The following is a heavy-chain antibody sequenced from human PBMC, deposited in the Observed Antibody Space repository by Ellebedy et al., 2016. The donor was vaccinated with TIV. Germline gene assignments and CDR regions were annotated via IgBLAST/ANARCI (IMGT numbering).Heavy chain of an antibody. D-gene: IGHD2-2*01. CDR2: IGAASDYK. J-gene: IGHJ4*02. V-gene: IGHV3-23*01. Sequence: PGGSLRLSRSASGFTFRNHAMAWVCQAPGKGLEWVSAIGAASDYKIYADSVKGRFTTSRENFMNTLYLRMNSLRAEDTALYYCAKELVSRSSLSFDYWGQGIQVTVSS. CDR3: AKELVSRSSLSFDY. CDR1: GFTFRNHA.